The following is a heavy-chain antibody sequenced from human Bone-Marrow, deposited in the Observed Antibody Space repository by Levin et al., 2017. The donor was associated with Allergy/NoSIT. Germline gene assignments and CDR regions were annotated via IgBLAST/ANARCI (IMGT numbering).Heavy chain of an antibody. Sequence: SETLSLTCTVSGGSISTSTYYWGWFRQPPGKGLEWIGSIDYSGTTYDGPSLKSRLTISVDTSKNEFSLKLNSVAATDTAVYYRARHGAWKGFNYYYAMDVWGQGTTVTVSS. CDR2: IDYSGTT. V-gene: IGHV4-39*01. CDR1: GGSISTSTYY. CDR3: ARHGAWKGFNYYYAMDV. J-gene: IGHJ6*02. D-gene: IGHD2-21*02.